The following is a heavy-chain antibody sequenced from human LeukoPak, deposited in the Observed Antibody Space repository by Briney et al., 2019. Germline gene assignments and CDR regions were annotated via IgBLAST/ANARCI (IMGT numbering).Heavy chain of an antibody. CDR2: TSSDGNNK. CDR1: GFTFRAYA. CDR3: ARDVSLGAADYYFTY. D-gene: IGHD6-13*01. Sequence: GRSLRLSCAASGFTFRAYAMHWVRQTPGKGLEWVAVTSSDGNNKHYADSVKGRFTISRDNSKNTLYLQMDSLRVEDTAVYYCARDVSLGAADYYFTYWGQGTLVTVSS. J-gene: IGHJ4*02. V-gene: IGHV3-30-3*01.